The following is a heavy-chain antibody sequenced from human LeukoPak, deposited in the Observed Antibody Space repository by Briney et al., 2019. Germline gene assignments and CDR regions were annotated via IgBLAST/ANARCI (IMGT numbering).Heavy chain of an antibody. V-gene: IGHV1-18*01. CDR1: GYTFTNYG. Sequence: ASVKVSCKASGYTFTNYGLSWVRQAPGQGLEWMGWISAYNGNTNYAQKLQGRVTMSTDTSTSTGYMELRSLRSDDTAVYYCARGLQETLAWLKALSAFDIWGQGTMVTVSS. CDR2: ISAYNGNT. J-gene: IGHJ3*02. CDR3: ARGLQETLAWLKALSAFDI. D-gene: IGHD5-24*01.